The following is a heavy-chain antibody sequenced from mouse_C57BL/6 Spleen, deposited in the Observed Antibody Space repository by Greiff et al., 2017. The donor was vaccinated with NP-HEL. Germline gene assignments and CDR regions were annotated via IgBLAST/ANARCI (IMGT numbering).Heavy chain of an antibody. CDR2: INPNNGGT. CDR3: ARGGGYDGYYPSFGY. Sequence: DVQLQESGPELVKPGASVKMSCKASGYTFTDYNMHWVKQSHGKSLEWIGYINPNNGGTSYNQKFKGKATLTVNKSSSTAYMELRSLTSEDSAVYYCARGGGYDGYYPSFGYWGQGTTLTVSS. J-gene: IGHJ2*01. D-gene: IGHD2-3*01. V-gene: IGHV1-22*01. CDR1: GYTFTDYN.